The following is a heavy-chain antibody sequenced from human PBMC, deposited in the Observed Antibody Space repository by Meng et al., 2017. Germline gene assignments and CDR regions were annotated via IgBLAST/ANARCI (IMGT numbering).Heavy chain of an antibody. CDR2: INLDGSDK. Sequence: WGSLRLSCAASGFTFSDYYMSWIRQAPGKGLEWVANINLDGSDKAYADSVKGRFTISRDNSQNSLYLQINSLRAEDTAVYYCARDPNHGDPGVRDFWGQGTLVTVSS. CDR3: ARDPNHGDPGVRDF. CDR1: GFTFSDYY. D-gene: IGHD4-17*01. J-gene: IGHJ4*02. V-gene: IGHV3-7*01.